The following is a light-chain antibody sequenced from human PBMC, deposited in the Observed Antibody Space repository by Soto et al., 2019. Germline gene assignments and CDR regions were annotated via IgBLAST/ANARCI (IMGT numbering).Light chain of an antibody. V-gene: IGLV2-14*01. CDR1: SSDVGGYNY. Sequence: QSALTQPASVSGSPGQSITISCTGTSSDVGGYNYVSWYQQHPGKAPKRMIYEVSNRPSGVSNRFSGSKSGNTASLTISGLQAEDEADYYCSSYTSSSTYVFGTGTQVTVL. CDR2: EVS. CDR3: SSYTSSSTYV. J-gene: IGLJ1*01.